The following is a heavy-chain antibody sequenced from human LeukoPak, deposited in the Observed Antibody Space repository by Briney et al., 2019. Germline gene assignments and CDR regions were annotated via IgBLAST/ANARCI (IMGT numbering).Heavy chain of an antibody. V-gene: IGHV4-61*02. CDR2: IYTSGSI. J-gene: IGHJ5*02. CDR1: GDSISSGNYY. Sequence: SETLSLTCTVSGDSISSGNYYWSWIRQPAGKGLEWIGRIYTSGSIHYNPPLKSRVTMSIDTSKNQFSLKLNSVTAADTAVYFCARGGVPGAGNWFDPWGQGTLVTVSS. D-gene: IGHD2-2*01. CDR3: ARGGVPGAGNWFDP.